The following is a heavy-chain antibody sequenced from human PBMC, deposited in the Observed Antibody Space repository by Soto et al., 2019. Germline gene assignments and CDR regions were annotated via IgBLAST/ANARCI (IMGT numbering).Heavy chain of an antibody. J-gene: IGHJ3*02. CDR3: ARGLSYYDRSGYSDAFDI. CDR2: IIPVFGIE. CDR1: GGTFSSYG. V-gene: IGHV1-69*13. Sequence: SVKVSCKASGGTFSSYGVSWVRQAPGQGLEWMGRIIPVFGIEHYAQKSQGRVTVTADESTSTAHMELSGLTSEDTAVSTCARGLSYYDRSGYSDAFDIWGQGTLVTVSS. D-gene: IGHD3-22*01.